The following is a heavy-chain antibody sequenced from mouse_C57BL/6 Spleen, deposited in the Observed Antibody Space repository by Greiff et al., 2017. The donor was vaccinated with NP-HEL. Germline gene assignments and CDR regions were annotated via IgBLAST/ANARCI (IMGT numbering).Heavy chain of an antibody. CDR3: AIGTTVPSMDY. CDR2: INPYNGGT. CDR1: GYTFTDYY. V-gene: IGHV1-19*01. Sequence: EVQLQQSGPVLVKPGASVKMSCKASGYTFTDYYMNWVKQSHGKSLEWIGVINPYNGGTSYNQKFKGKATLTVDKSSSTAYMELNSLTSEDSAVYYCAIGTTVPSMDYWGQGTSVTVSS. J-gene: IGHJ4*01. D-gene: IGHD1-1*01.